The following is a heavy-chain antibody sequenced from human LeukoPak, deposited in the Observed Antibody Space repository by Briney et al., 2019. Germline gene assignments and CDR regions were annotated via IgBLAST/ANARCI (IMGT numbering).Heavy chain of an antibody. CDR3: ARDDIAVATCFDY. CDR1: GFTFGTFA. D-gene: IGHD6-19*01. Sequence: GGSLRLSCAASGFTFGTFAMSWVRQAPGKGLEWVSAISGSGVDTHYADSVKGRFTISRDNAKNSLYLQMNSLRAEDTAVYYCARDDIAVATCFDYWGQGTLVTVSS. CDR2: ISGSGVDT. V-gene: IGHV3-23*01. J-gene: IGHJ4*02.